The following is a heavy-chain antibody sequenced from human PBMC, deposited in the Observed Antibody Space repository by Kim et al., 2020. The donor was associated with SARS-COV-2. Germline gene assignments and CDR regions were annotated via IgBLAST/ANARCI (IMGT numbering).Heavy chain of an antibody. V-gene: IGHV3-53*01. J-gene: IGHJ3*02. CDR3: ARALANFYYYDGRPHAFDI. D-gene: IGHD3-22*01. Sequence: RFTISRDNSKNTLYLQMNSLRAEDTAVYYCARALANFYYYDGRPHAFDIWGQGTMVTVSS.